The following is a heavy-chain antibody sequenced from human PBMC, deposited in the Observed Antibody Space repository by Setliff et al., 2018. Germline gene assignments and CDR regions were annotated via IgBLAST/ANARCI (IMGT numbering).Heavy chain of an antibody. CDR3: AGHGGTCNVCNWFDP. Sequence: PSETLSLTCNVSGASISGSAYYWGWIRQPPGKGLEWIGSVYSSGSPYYNPSLKSRVTISMDTSKNQFSLKVNSLTAADTAVYYCAGHGGTCNVCNWFDPWGQGILVTVST. CDR2: VYSSGSP. CDR1: GASISGSAYY. V-gene: IGHV4-39*07. J-gene: IGHJ5*02. D-gene: IGHD2-15*01.